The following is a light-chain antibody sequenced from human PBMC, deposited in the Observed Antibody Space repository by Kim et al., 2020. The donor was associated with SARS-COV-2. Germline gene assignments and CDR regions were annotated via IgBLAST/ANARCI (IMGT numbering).Light chain of an antibody. CDR1: QSISSH. CDR3: QQSYITPFT. V-gene: IGKV1-39*01. Sequence: DIQMTQSPSSLSASVGDRVTITCRTTQSISSHLNWYQQKPGRAPKLLISAASTLQGGVPSRFSGSGSETDFTLTISSLQPDDFATYFCQQSYITPFTVGPGTKVDIK. J-gene: IGKJ3*01. CDR2: AAS.